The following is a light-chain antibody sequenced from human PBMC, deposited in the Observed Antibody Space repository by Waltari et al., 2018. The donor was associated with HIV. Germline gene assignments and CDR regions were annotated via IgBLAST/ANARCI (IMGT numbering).Light chain of an antibody. CDR2: EVS. V-gene: IGLV2-14*01. CDR1: SSDVGGYNY. Sequence: QSALTQPASASGSPGQSITISCTGTSSDVGGYNYVSWYQQHPSKAPKLIIYEVSKRPSGFSNRFACSKSGNTASLTISGLQAEDEADYYCSSYTSSSTSHVFGTGTKVTVL. CDR3: SSYTSSSTSHV. J-gene: IGLJ1*01.